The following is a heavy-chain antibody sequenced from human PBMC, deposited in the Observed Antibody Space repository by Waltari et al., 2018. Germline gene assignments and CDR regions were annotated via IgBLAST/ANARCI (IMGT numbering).Heavy chain of an antibody. CDR3: ARDRGYCSSTSCPGYFDY. Sequence: QVQLVESGGGVVQPGRSLRLSCAASGFTFSSYAMHWVRQAPGQGLEWVAVISYDGSNKYYADSVKGRFTISRDNSKNTLYLQMNSLRAEDTAVYYCARDRGYCSSTSCPGYFDYWGQGTLVTVSS. CDR1: GFTFSSYA. V-gene: IGHV3-30-3*01. D-gene: IGHD2-2*01. J-gene: IGHJ4*02. CDR2: ISYDGSNK.